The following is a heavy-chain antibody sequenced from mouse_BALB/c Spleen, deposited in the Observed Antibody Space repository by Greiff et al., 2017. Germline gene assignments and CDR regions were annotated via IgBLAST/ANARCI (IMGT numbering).Heavy chain of an antibody. D-gene: IGHD4-1*01. CDR1: GYTFTSYW. Sequence: EVQLQQSGTVLARPGASVKMSCKASGYTFTSYWMHWVKQRPGQGLEWIGAIYPGNSDTSYNQKFKGKAKLTAVTSTSTAYMELSSLTNEDSAVYYCTRANWDVDYAMDYWGQGTSVTVSS. CDR2: IYPGNSDT. CDR3: TRANWDVDYAMDY. J-gene: IGHJ4*01. V-gene: IGHV1-5*01.